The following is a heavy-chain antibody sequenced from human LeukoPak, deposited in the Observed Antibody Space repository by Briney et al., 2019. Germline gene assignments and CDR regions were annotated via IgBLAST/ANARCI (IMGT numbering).Heavy chain of an antibody. Sequence: PGGSLRLSYAASGFTVSSNFMSWVRQAPVKGLEWVSVIYSGGSTYYADSVKGRFTISRDDSKNTLYLQMNSLKTEDTAVYYCTTDPGSWYYYGMDVWGQGTTVTVSS. CDR3: TTDPGSWYYYGMDV. J-gene: IGHJ6*02. V-gene: IGHV3-66*01. CDR1: GFTVSSNF. D-gene: IGHD3-10*01. CDR2: IYSGGST.